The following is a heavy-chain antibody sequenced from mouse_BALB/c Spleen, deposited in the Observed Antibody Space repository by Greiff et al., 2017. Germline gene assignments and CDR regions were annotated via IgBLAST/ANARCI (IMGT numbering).Heavy chain of an antibody. CDR2: ISYDGSN. CDR1: GYSITSGYY. Sequence: EVQLQESGPGLVKPSQSLSLTCSVTGYSITSGYYWNWIRQFPGNKLEWMGYISYDGSNNYNPSLKNRISITRDTSKNQFFLKLNSVTTEDTATYYCAIMITTSFAYWGQGTLVTVSA. J-gene: IGHJ3*01. CDR3: AIMITTSFAY. V-gene: IGHV3-6*02. D-gene: IGHD2-4*01.